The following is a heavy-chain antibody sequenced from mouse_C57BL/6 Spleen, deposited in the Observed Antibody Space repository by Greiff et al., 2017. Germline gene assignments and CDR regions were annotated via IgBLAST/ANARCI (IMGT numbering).Heavy chain of an antibody. CDR1: GYTFTSYW. V-gene: IGHV1-59*01. CDR2: IDPSDSYT. Sequence: QVQLQQSGAELVRPGTSVKLSCKASGYTFTSYWMHWVKQRPGQGLEWIGVIDPSDSYTNYNQKFKGKATLTVDTSSSTAYMQLSSLTSEDSAVXYCARRAYYGSSLAYWGQGTLVTVSA. J-gene: IGHJ3*01. CDR3: ARRAYYGSSLAY. D-gene: IGHD1-1*01.